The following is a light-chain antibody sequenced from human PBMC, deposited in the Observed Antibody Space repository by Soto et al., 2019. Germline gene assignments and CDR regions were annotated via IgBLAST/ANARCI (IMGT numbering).Light chain of an antibody. V-gene: IGKV3-11*01. CDR1: QSVSSY. J-gene: IGKJ5*01. CDR2: DAS. CDR3: QHYNNWPPVT. Sequence: EIVVTQSPATLSLSPGERATLSCRASQSVSSYLAWYQQKPGQAPRLLIYDASNRATGIPARFSGSGSGTDFTLTISSLEPEDFAVYYCQHYNNWPPVTFGQGTRLEIK.